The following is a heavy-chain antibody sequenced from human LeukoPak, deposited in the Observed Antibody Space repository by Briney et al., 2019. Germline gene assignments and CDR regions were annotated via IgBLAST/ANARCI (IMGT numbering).Heavy chain of an antibody. CDR1: GGSFSVYY. V-gene: IGHV4-4*07. Sequence: PSETLSLTCAVYGGSFSVYYWTWIRQPAGKGLEWIGHVHTSGSTNYNPSFKSRVTMSIDTSTNQFSLKLNSLTAADTAVYYCAKEGMIRGVIDYWGQGALVTVSS. J-gene: IGHJ4*02. D-gene: IGHD3-10*01. CDR3: AKEGMIRGVIDY. CDR2: VHTSGST.